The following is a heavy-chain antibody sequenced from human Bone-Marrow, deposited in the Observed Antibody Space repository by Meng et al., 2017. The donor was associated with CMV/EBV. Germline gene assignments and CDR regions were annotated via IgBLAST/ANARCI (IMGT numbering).Heavy chain of an antibody. Sequence: ASVKVSCKASGYTFTSYDINWVRQATGQGLEWMGWVNPNSGNTGYAQKFQGRVTMTRNTSISTAYMELSSLRSEDTAVYYCARGRNQLLWVYYYYGMDVWGQGTMVTVSS. J-gene: IGHJ6*02. D-gene: IGHD2-2*01. CDR2: VNPNSGNT. CDR1: GYTFTSYD. V-gene: IGHV1-8*01. CDR3: ARGRNQLLWVYYYYGMDV.